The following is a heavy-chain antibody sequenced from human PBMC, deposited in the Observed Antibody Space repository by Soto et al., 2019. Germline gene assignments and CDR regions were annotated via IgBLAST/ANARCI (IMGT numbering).Heavy chain of an antibody. J-gene: IGHJ5*02. Sequence: QVQLVQSGAEVKKPGASVKVSCKASGYTFTNYGISWVRQAPGQGLEWMGWISAYNGDTNYAQKFLGRVTMSADTSASTAYMDLARLKSDDTAVYYCVRAHALGFSNWFDPWGRGTLVTVSS. V-gene: IGHV1-18*04. CDR2: ISAYNGDT. D-gene: IGHD3-10*01. CDR1: GYTFTNYG. CDR3: VRAHALGFSNWFDP.